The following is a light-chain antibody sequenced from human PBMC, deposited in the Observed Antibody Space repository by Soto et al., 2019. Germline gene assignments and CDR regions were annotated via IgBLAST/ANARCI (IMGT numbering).Light chain of an antibody. CDR1: QSVSSY. CDR3: QQRSNWPPIT. V-gene: IGKV3-11*01. Sequence: EIVLTQSPATLSLSPGERATLSCRASQSVSSYLAWYQQKPGQAPRLLIYGASTRATGIPARFSGSGSGTEFTLTISSLEPEDFAVYYCQQRSNWPPITFGQGTKVDIK. CDR2: GAS. J-gene: IGKJ1*01.